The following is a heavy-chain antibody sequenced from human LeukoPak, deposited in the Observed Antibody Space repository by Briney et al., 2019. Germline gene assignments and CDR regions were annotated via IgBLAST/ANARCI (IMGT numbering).Heavy chain of an antibody. CDR2: NNPNSGGT. D-gene: IGHD3-3*01. V-gene: IGHV1-2*02. CDR3: ARVRTIFGVANFDY. Sequence: GASVKVSCKASGYTFTGYYMHWVRQAPGQGLEWMGWNNPNSGGTNYAQKFQGRVTMTRDTSISTAYMELSRLRSDDTAVYYCARVRTIFGVANFDYWGQGTLVTVSS. J-gene: IGHJ4*02. CDR1: GYTFTGYY.